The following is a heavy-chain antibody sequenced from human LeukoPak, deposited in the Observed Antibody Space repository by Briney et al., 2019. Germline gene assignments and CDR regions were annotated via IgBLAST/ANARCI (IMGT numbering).Heavy chain of an antibody. Sequence: PGWSLRLSCAASGFTFRSYSMNWVRQAPGKGLEWVSSITGGGTNTYYPDSVKGRFTISRDNAKNSLYLQMNSLRAEDTAVYYCARAGVAVAGAGLDYWGQGTLVPVSS. CDR3: ARAGVAVAGAGLDY. D-gene: IGHD6-13*01. CDR2: ITGGGTNT. V-gene: IGHV3-21*01. J-gene: IGHJ4*02. CDR1: GFTFRSYS.